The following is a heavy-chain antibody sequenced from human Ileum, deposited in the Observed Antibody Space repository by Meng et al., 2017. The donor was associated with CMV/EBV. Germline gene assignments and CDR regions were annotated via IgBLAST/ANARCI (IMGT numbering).Heavy chain of an antibody. V-gene: IGHV3-74*01. CDR3: ANGSDNDILTGYYNGFDY. Sequence: GGSLRLSCAASGFTFSSLWMHWVRQGPGKGLVWVARINGVGSSRSYADFVKGRFTISRDNAKNTLYLQMNSLRAEDTALYYCANGSDNDILTGYYNGFDYWGQGTLVTVSS. CDR2: INGVGSSR. D-gene: IGHD3-9*01. CDR1: GFTFSSLW. J-gene: IGHJ4*02.